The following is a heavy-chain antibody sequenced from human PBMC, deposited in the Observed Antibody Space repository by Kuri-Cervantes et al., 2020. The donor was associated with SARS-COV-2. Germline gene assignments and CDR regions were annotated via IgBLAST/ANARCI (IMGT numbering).Heavy chain of an antibody. CDR2: ISAYNGNT. CDR3: ARDFWSGYYVSYYFDY. J-gene: IGHJ4*02. D-gene: IGHD3-3*01. CDR1: GYTFTSYG. Sequence: ASVKVSCKASGYTFTSYGISWVRQAPGQGLEWMGWISAYNGNTNYAQKLQGRVTMTTDTSTSTAYMELRSLRSDDTAVYYCARDFWSGYYVSYYFDYWGQGTLVTVSS. V-gene: IGHV1-18*01.